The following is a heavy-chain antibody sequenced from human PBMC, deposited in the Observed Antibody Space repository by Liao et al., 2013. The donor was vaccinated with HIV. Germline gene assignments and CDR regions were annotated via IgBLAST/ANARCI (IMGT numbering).Heavy chain of an antibody. CDR3: AREQHYYDSSGYSDY. CDR1: GDSISSGDYY. Sequence: QVQLQESGPGLVKPSQTLSLTCSVSGDSISSGDYYWTWIRQPPGKGLEWIGYIYYSGRTYYNPSLKSRLTMSLDTSKNQFSLKLSSVSAADTAVYYCAREQHYYDSSGYSDYWGQGTLVTVSS. J-gene: IGHJ4*02. D-gene: IGHD3-22*01. V-gene: IGHV4-30-4*08. CDR2: IYYSGRT.